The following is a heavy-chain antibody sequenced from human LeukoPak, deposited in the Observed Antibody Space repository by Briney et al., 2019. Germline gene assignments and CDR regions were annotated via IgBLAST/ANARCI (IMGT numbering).Heavy chain of an antibody. CDR2: IYSGGST. Sequence: PGGSLRLSCAASGLTVSSDYMSWVRQAPGKGLEWVSVIYSGGSTYYADSVKGRFTISRHNSKNTLYLQMNSLRAEDTAVYYCAREAYDAFDIWGQGTMVTVSS. CDR3: AREAYDAFDI. CDR1: GLTVSSDY. J-gene: IGHJ3*02. V-gene: IGHV3-53*04.